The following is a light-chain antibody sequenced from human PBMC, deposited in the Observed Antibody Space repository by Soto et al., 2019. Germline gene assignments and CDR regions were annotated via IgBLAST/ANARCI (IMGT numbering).Light chain of an antibody. CDR2: EGS. CDR3: CSYAGSSTFL. CDR1: SSDVGSYNL. Sequence: QSALTQPASVSGSPGQSITISCTGTSSDVGSYNLVSWYQQHPGKAPKLMIYEGSKRPSGVSNRFSGSKSGNTASLTISGLQAEDEADYYCCSYAGSSTFLFGTGTKLTV. J-gene: IGLJ1*01. V-gene: IGLV2-23*03.